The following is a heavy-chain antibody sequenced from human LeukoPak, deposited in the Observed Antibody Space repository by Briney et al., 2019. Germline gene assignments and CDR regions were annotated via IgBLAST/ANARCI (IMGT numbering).Heavy chain of an antibody. Sequence: GGSLRLSCAASGFTFSSYGMHWVRQAPGKGLEWVAVIWYDGSNKYYADSVKGRFTISRDNSKNTLYLQMNSLRAEDTAVYYCARTARSQYYFDYWGQGTLVTVSS. D-gene: IGHD2-21*02. V-gene: IGHV3-33*01. CDR2: IWYDGSNK. J-gene: IGHJ4*02. CDR1: GFTFSSYG. CDR3: ARTARSQYYFDY.